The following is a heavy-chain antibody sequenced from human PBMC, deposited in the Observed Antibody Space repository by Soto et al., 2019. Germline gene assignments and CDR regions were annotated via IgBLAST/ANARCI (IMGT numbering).Heavy chain of an antibody. CDR3: ARHVTKFPYSSSWDHYYGIDV. Sequence: PGESLKISCKGSGYSFTSYWIGWVRQMPGKGLEWMGIIYPGDSDTRYSPSFQGQVTISADKSISTAYLQWSSLKASDTAMYYCARHVTKFPYSSSWDHYYGIDVWGQGTTVTVSS. J-gene: IGHJ6*02. V-gene: IGHV5-51*01. CDR2: IYPGDSDT. D-gene: IGHD6-13*01. CDR1: GYSFTSYW.